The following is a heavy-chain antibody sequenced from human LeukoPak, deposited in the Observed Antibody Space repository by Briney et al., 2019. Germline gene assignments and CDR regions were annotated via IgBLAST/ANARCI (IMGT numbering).Heavy chain of an antibody. D-gene: IGHD1-1*01. Sequence: SETLSLTCTVSGYSISSGYYWGWIRQPPGKGLEWIGSIYHSGSTYYNPSLKSRVTISVDTSKNQFSLKLSSVTAADTAVYYCARATVHFDYWGQGTPVTVSS. J-gene: IGHJ4*02. V-gene: IGHV4-38-2*02. CDR3: ARATVHFDY. CDR2: IYHSGST. CDR1: GYSISSGYY.